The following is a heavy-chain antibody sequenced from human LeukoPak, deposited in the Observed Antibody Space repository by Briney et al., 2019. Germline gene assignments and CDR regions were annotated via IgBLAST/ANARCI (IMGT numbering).Heavy chain of an antibody. CDR3: ARHGGSYDFDY. J-gene: IGHJ4*02. CDR2: IYYSGST. Sequence: KTSETLSLTCTVSGGSISSYYWSWIRQPPGKGLEWIGYIYYSGSTNYNPSLKSRVTISVDTSKNQFSLKLSSVTAADTAVYYCARHGGSYDFDYWGQGTLVAVSS. CDR1: GGSISSYY. V-gene: IGHV4-59*08. D-gene: IGHD1-26*01.